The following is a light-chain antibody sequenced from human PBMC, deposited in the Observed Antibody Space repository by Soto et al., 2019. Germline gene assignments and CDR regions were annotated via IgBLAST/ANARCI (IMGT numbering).Light chain of an antibody. V-gene: IGKV2-30*01. Sequence: DVVMTQSPLSLPVTLGQPASISCRSSQSLVNSDGNTYLNWFQQRPGQSPRRLTYKVSNRDSGVPDRFSGSGSGSYFTLTISRVQAEDVAVYYCLQGTHWPPIFGPGTKVDIK. CDR2: KVS. J-gene: IGKJ3*01. CDR1: QSLVNSDGNTY. CDR3: LQGTHWPPI.